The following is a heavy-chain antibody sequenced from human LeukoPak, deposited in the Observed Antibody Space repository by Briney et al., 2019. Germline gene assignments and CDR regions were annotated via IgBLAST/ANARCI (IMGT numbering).Heavy chain of an antibody. CDR2: ISWNSGSI. CDR1: GFTFGDYA. Sequence: GGSLRLSCTASGFTFGDYAMSWVRQAPGKGLEWVSGISWNSGSIGYADSVKGRFTISRDNAKNSLYLQMNSLRAEDMALYYCAKDHSSSWDYFDYWGQGTLVTVSS. CDR3: AKDHSSSWDYFDY. J-gene: IGHJ4*02. V-gene: IGHV3-9*03. D-gene: IGHD6-13*01.